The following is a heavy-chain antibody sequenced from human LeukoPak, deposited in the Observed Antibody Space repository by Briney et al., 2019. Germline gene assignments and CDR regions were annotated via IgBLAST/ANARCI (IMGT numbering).Heavy chain of an antibody. CDR2: IWYDGSNK. D-gene: IGHD1-7*01. V-gene: IGHV3-33*06. Sequence: AGGSLRLSCAASGFTFSSYDMHWVRQAPGKGLEWVAVIWYDGSNKYYADSVKGRFTISRDNSKNTLYLQMNSLRAEDTAVYYCAKEANWNLHYPHFDYWGQGTLVTVSS. CDR3: AKEANWNLHYPHFDY. J-gene: IGHJ4*02. CDR1: GFTFSSYD.